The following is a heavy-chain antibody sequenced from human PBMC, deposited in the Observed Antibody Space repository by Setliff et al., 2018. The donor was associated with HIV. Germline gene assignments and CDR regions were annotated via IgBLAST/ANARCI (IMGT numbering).Heavy chain of an antibody. CDR3: ARDRLSYNFYYYGMAV. CDR2: INPNSGGT. Sequence: GASVKVSCKAPGDTFTGYYMHWVRQAPGQGLEWMGWINPNSGGTNYAQKFQGRVIMTRDTSISTAYMQLSRLRSDDTAVYYCARDRLSYNFYYYGMAVWGQGTTVTVSS. D-gene: IGHD1-26*01. CDR1: GDTFTGYY. V-gene: IGHV1-2*02. J-gene: IGHJ6*02.